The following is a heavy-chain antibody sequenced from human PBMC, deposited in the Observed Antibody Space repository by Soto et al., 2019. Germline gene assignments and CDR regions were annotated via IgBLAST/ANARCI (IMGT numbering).Heavy chain of an antibody. Sequence: QVQLVQSGAEVKKPGASVKVSCKASGYTFTSYAVHWVRQAPGQRPEWMGWINGDNGNTKYSQRFQGRVTITRDTAASTAATQVRRAAGGDTAVDHGVGGGIGSGRCTPWGQGPLSTFS. CDR2: INGDNGNT. CDR3: VGGGIGSGRCTP. CDR1: GYTFTSYA. V-gene: IGHV1-3*01. J-gene: IGHJ1*01. D-gene: IGHD3-10*01.